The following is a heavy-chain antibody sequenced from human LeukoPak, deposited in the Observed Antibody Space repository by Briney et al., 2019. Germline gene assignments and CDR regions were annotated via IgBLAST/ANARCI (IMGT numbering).Heavy chain of an antibody. CDR2: ISYDGSNK. V-gene: IGHV3-30-3*01. D-gene: IGHD4-17*01. CDR3: ASSDYGDSGGFDY. J-gene: IGHJ4*02. CDR1: GFTFSSYA. Sequence: GVSLRLSCAASGFTFSSYAMHWVRQAPGKGLEWVAVISYDGSNKYYADTVKGRFTISRDNSKNTLYLQMNSLRAEDTAVYYCASSDYGDSGGFDYWGQGTLVTVSS.